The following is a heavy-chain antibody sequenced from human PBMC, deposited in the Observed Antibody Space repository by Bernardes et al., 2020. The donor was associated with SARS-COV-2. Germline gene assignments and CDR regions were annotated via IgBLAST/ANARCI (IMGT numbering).Heavy chain of an antibody. Sequence: AGSLRLSCAASGFTVSSNYMGWVRQAPGKGLEWVSVIYRGGSTYYADSVKGRFSISRDNSKNTLFLQMNSLRVEDTAVYYCASRVATSWGFDYWGQGTLVTVAS. CDR2: IYRGGST. CDR1: GFTVSSNY. D-gene: IGHD5-12*01. V-gene: IGHV3-66*02. CDR3: ASRVATSWGFDY. J-gene: IGHJ4*02.